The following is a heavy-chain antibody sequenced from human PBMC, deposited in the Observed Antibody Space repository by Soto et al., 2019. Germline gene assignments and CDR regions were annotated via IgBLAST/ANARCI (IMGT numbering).Heavy chain of an antibody. CDR2: ISYDGSNK. Sequence: ESGGGVVQPGRSLRLSCAASGFTFSSYGMHWVRQAPGKGLEWVAVISYDGSNKYYADSVKGRFTISRDNSKNTLYLQMNSLRAEDTAVYSCAKDSPSYFYDSSGYPFRTHIDYWGQGTLVTVAS. CDR3: AKDSPSYFYDSSGYPFRTHIDY. J-gene: IGHJ4*02. V-gene: IGHV3-30*18. D-gene: IGHD3-22*01. CDR1: GFTFSSYG.